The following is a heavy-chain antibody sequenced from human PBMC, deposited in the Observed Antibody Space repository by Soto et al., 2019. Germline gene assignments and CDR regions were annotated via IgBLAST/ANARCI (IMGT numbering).Heavy chain of an antibody. V-gene: IGHV1-3*01. D-gene: IGHD6-13*01. Sequence: ASVKVSCKASGYTFTSYAIHWVGQAPLQRLEWMGCINAGNGNTKYSQKFQGRVTITRDTYASTAYMELSSLRDEDTAVYYCARVTAGRGLYFDYWGKGSPLTASS. CDR1: GYTFTSYA. CDR3: ARVTAGRGLYFDY. J-gene: IGHJ4*02. CDR2: INAGNGNT.